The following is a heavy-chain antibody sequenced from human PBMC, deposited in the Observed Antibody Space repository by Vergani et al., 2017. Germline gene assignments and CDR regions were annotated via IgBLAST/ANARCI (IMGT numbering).Heavy chain of an antibody. CDR2: SYWDDDK. D-gene: IGHD1-26*01. CDR3: AHRSVVGASDY. Sequence: QITLKESGPTLVKPTQTLTLTCTFSGFSLSTSGVGVGWIRQPPGKALEWLALSYWDDDKRYSPSLKSRLTITKYTSKNQVVPTMTNMDPVDTATYYCAHRSVVGASDYWGQGTLVTVSS. CDR1: GFSLSTSGVG. J-gene: IGHJ4*02. V-gene: IGHV2-5*02.